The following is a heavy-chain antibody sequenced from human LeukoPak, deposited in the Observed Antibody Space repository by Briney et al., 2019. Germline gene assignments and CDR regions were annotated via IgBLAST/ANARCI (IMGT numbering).Heavy chain of an antibody. CDR1: GFTFSSYA. D-gene: IGHD3-10*01. Sequence: GGSLRLSCAASGFTFSSYAMSWVRQAPGKGLEWVSAISGSGGRTYYVDSVKGRFTISRDNSKNTLYLQMNSLRAEDTAVYYCARGSTRGYYYGMDVWGQGTTVTVSS. CDR2: ISGSGGRT. CDR3: ARGSTRGYYYGMDV. V-gene: IGHV3-23*01. J-gene: IGHJ6*02.